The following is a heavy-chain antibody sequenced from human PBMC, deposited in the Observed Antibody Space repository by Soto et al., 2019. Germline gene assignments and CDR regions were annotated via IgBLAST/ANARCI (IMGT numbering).Heavy chain of an antibody. CDR3: ARLPRGYNYGMDV. Sequence: WTWIRQPPGKGLEWIGEIKHSGSTNYNPSLKSRVTISVDTSKNQFSLKLSSVTAADTAVYYCARLPRGYNYGMDVWGQGTTVIVSS. V-gene: IGHV4-34*01. J-gene: IGHJ6*02. CDR2: IKHSGST.